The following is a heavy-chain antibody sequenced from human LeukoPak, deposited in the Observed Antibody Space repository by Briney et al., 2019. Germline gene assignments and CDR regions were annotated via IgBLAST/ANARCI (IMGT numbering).Heavy chain of an antibody. CDR2: INHSGST. V-gene: IGHV4-34*01. D-gene: IGHD3-16*01. CDR1: GGSFSGYY. J-gene: IGHJ4*02. Sequence: SETLSLTCAVYGGSFSGYYWSWIRQPPGKGLEWIGEINHSGSTNYNPSLKRRVTISVDTSKNQFSLKLSSVTAADTAVYYCARSIAGADYWGQGTLVTVSS. CDR3: ARSIAGADY.